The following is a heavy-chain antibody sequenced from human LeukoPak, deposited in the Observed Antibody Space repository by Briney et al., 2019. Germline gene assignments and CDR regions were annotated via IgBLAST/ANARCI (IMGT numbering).Heavy chain of an antibody. V-gene: IGHV3-53*01. J-gene: IGHJ4*02. CDR2: IYTDGST. Sequence: GGSLRLSCAASGFTLNSNYMSWVRQTPGKGLEWVSVIYTDGSTFYADSVKGRFSISRDISKNTLYLQMNSLGTEDTAVYYCARERVVVVPAAPQGGELDYWGQGTLVTVSS. D-gene: IGHD2-2*01. CDR1: GFTLNSNY. CDR3: ARERVVVVPAAPQGGELDY.